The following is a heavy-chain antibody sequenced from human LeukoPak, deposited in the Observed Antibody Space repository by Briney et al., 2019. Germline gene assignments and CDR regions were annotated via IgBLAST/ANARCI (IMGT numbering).Heavy chain of an antibody. D-gene: IGHD3-10*01. J-gene: IGHJ4*02. CDR3: ARGGTKVSDYYGSGSYDY. Sequence: REASVKVSCKASGYTFTGYYMHWVRQAPGQGLEWMGWINPNSGGTNYAQKFQGRVTMTRDTSISTAYMELSRLRSDDTAVYYCARGGTKVSDYYGSGSYDYWGQGTLVTVSS. V-gene: IGHV1-2*02. CDR1: GYTFTGYY. CDR2: INPNSGGT.